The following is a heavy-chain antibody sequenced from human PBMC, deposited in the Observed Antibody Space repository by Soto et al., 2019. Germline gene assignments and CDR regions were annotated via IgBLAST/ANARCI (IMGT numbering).Heavy chain of an antibody. V-gene: IGHV3-74*01. Sequence: GGSLRLSCAASGFTFSSYWMHWVRQAPGKGLVWVSRINSDGSTTGYADSVKGRFTISRDNAKNTLYLQMNSLRAEDMAVYYCAKELSGYDGNWFDPWGQGTLVTVSS. CDR3: AKELSGYDGNWFDP. CDR1: GFTFSSYW. CDR2: INSDGSTT. D-gene: IGHD5-12*01. J-gene: IGHJ5*02.